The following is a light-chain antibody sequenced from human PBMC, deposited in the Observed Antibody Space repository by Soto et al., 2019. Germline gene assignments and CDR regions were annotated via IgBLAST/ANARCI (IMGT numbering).Light chain of an antibody. V-gene: IGKV3-11*01. CDR1: QSFRGL. CDR3: QQRHMWPIT. J-gene: IGKJ5*01. CDR2: DAY. Sequence: VWTHSPVTLSLSPGERATLSFRASQSFRGLLAWYQQKPGQAPRLLIYDAYNRATGIPPRFSGSGSGTDFTLTISSLEPEDSAVYYCQQRHMWPITFGQGTRLEIK.